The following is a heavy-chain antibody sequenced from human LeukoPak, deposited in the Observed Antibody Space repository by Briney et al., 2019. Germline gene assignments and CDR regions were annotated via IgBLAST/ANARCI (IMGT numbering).Heavy chain of an antibody. D-gene: IGHD4-23*01. CDR1: GFTFSGYS. CDR3: ARYGGNLDFDY. Sequence: GGSLRLSCAASGFTFSGYSMNWVRQAPGKGLEWVSSISSSSSYIYYADSVKGRFTISRDNSKNTLYLQMNSLRAEDTAVYYCARYGGNLDFDYWGQGTLVTVSS. CDR2: ISSSSSYI. V-gene: IGHV3-21*01. J-gene: IGHJ4*02.